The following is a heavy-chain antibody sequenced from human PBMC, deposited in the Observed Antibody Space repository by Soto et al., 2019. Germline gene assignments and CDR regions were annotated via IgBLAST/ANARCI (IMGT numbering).Heavy chain of an antibody. J-gene: IGHJ4*02. CDR1: GFTFSSYW. CDR3: ASGGLYI. V-gene: IGHV3-13*01. Sequence: GGSLRLSCAASGFTFSSYWMHWVRQAPGKGLVWVSGIGTVGDTYYSGSVKGRFSISRENAKNSFYLQMNSLRAEDTAVYYCASGGLYICGQGTLVTVSS. D-gene: IGHD3-16*01. CDR2: IGTVGDT.